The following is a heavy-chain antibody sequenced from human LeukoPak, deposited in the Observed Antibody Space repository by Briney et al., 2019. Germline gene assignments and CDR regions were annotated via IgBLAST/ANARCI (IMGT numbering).Heavy chain of an antibody. CDR2: SYSDTNT. D-gene: IGHD1-14*01. V-gene: IGHV3-53*01. CDR3: VRKNRDFNAAFDI. Sequence: GGSLRLSRTASGFTVSNNYMSWVRQAPGKGLEWVSISYSDTNTNYADSVKGRFTISRDTSRNTLSLQMNSLRAEDTAVYYCVRKNRDFNAAFDIWGQGTVVTVSA. J-gene: IGHJ3*02. CDR1: GFTVSNNY.